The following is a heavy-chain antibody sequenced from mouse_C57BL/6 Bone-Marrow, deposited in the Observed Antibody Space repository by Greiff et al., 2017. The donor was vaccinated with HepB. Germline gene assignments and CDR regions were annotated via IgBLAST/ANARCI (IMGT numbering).Heavy chain of an antibody. V-gene: IGHV1-53*01. CDR2: INPSNGGT. D-gene: IGHD1-1*01. CDR1: GYTFTSYW. CDR3: AREGLTTVVATDY. Sequence: QVQLKQPGTELVKPGASVKLSCKASGYTFTSYWMHWVKQRPGQGLEWIGNINPSNGGTNYNEKFKSKATLTVDKSSSTAYMQLSSLTSEDSAVYYCAREGLTTVVATDYWGQGTTLTVSS. J-gene: IGHJ2*01.